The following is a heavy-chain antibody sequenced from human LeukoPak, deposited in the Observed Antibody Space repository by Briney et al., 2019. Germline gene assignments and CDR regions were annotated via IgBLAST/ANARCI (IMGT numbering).Heavy chain of an antibody. J-gene: IGHJ4*02. Sequence: SETLSLTCTVSGGSISSYYWSWIRQPPGKGLEWIGYIYYSGSTNYNPSLKSRVTISVDTSKNQFSLKLSSVTAADTAVYYCARQQRGGSGTQWGQGTLVTVSS. CDR1: GGSISSYY. CDR3: ARQQRGGSGTQ. V-gene: IGHV4-59*08. D-gene: IGHD3-10*01. CDR2: IYYSGST.